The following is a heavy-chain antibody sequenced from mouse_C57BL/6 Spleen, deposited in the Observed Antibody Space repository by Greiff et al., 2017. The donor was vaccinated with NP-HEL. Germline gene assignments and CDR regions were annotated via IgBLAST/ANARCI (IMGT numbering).Heavy chain of an antibody. V-gene: IGHV1-61*01. CDR1: GYTFTSYW. CDR3: ARSNSWFAY. Sequence: QVQLQQSGAELVRPGSSVKLSCKASGYTFTSYWMEWVRQRPGKGLEWIGNIYPSDSATHYDQNFKDKSTLTVDKSSSTVYMQVSSLTSEDSAVYYCARSNSWFAYWGQGTLVTVSA. J-gene: IGHJ3*01. D-gene: IGHD4-1*01. CDR2: IYPSDSAT.